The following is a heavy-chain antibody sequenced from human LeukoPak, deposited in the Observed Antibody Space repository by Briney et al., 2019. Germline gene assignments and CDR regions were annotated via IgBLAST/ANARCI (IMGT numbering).Heavy chain of an antibody. CDR1: GYTFTGYY. Sequence: ASVKVSCKASGYTFTGYYMHWVRQAPGQGLEWMGWINPNSGGTNYAQKFQGRVTMTRDTSISTAYMELSRLRSDDTAVYHCARHQIYCSSTSCSTAFDIWGQGTMVTVSS. CDR2: INPNSGGT. CDR3: ARHQIYCSSTSCSTAFDI. D-gene: IGHD2-2*01. J-gene: IGHJ3*02. V-gene: IGHV1-2*02.